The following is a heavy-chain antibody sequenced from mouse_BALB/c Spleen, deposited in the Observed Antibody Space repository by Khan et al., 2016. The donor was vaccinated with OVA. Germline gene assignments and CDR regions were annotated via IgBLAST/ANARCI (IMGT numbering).Heavy chain of an antibody. J-gene: IGHJ2*01. CDR1: GYSITSGYG. CDR3: ARTARIKY. D-gene: IGHD1-2*01. CDR2: ISYSGST. Sequence: VQLKESGPGLVKHSQSLSPTCTVTGYSITSGYGWNWIRQFPGNKLEWMGYISYSGSTNYNPSLKSRISITRDTSKNQFFLQLNSVTTEDTATYYCARTARIKYWGQGTTLTVSS. V-gene: IGHV3-2*02.